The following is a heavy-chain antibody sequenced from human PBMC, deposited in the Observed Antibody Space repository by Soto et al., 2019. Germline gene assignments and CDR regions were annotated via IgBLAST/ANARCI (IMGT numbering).Heavy chain of an antibody. J-gene: IGHJ4*02. V-gene: IGHV3-23*01. CDR1: GFTFSSYA. D-gene: IGHD6-19*01. Sequence: GGSLRLSYGASGFTFSSYAMSWVRQAPGKGLEWVSSFSGSGGGTYYADSVKGRFAVSRVNSKNTLYLQMNSLRAEDTAVYYCAKGYGSGWNAYFDYWGQGTLVTVSS. CDR2: FSGSGGGT. CDR3: AKGYGSGWNAYFDY.